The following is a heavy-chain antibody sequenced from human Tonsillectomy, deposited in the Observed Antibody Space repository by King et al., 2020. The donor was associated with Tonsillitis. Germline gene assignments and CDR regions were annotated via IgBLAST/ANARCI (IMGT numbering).Heavy chain of an antibody. Sequence: QLVQSGGGVVQPGRSLRLSCAASGFTFSSYGMHWVRQAPGKGLEWVVVISYDGRNKYYADSVKGRFTISRDNSKNTQYLQMNSLRAEDTAVYYCAKAALRYCSGGSCNGAFDIWGQGTMVTVSS. CDR2: ISYDGRNK. D-gene: IGHD2-15*01. J-gene: IGHJ3*02. V-gene: IGHV3-30*18. CDR1: GFTFSSYG. CDR3: AKAALRYCSGGSCNGAFDI.